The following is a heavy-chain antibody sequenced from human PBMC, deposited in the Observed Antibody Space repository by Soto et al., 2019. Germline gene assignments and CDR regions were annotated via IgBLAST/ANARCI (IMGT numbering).Heavy chain of an antibody. CDR1: GGSISSGGYY. CDR2: NYYSGIT. J-gene: IGHJ6*02. D-gene: IGHD6-6*01. V-gene: IGHV4-31*03. Sequence: TLSLTCTVSGGSISSGGYYWTWFRQHPGKGLEWIGYNYYSGITYYNPSLKSRVTISLDTSKNQFSLKLSSVTAADTAVYYCARGSSIAGLYYGMDVWGQGTTVTVSS. CDR3: ARGSSIAGLYYGMDV.